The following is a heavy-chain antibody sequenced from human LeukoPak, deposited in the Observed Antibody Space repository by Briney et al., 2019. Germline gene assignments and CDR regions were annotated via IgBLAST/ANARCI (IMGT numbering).Heavy chain of an antibody. D-gene: IGHD1-7*01. CDR3: ARENSGTHDY. Sequence: ASVKVSCKASGYTFSSYCIHWVRQAPGQGLEWMGIINPSGGSTRYAQKFQGRVTMITDTSTSTVYLELSSLRSEDTAVYYCARENSGTHDYWGQGTLVTVSS. J-gene: IGHJ4*02. V-gene: IGHV1-46*01. CDR1: GYTFSSYC. CDR2: INPSGGST.